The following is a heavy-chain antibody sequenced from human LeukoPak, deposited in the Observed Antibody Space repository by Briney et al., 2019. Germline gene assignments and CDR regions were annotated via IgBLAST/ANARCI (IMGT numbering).Heavy chain of an antibody. D-gene: IGHD3-10*01. CDR1: RFTFSSYA. CDR2: VSHDGRSK. J-gene: IGHJ4*02. CDR3: ASSPYYFGSGSDYRALDY. Sequence: PGGSLRLSCAASRFTFSSYAMHWVRQAPGKGLEWVAVVSHDGRSKNYADSVKGRFTISRDNSKSTLYLQMNSLRAEDTAVYYCASSPYYFGSGSDYRALDYWGQGTLVTVSS. V-gene: IGHV3-30*04.